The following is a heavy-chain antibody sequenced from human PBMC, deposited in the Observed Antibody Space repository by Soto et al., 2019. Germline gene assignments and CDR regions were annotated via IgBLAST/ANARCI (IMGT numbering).Heavy chain of an antibody. CDR3: AREEVAGTNWFDP. CDR1: GGSFNDCY. Sequence: SETLSLTCAVSGGSFNDCYWSWIRQTPGKGLEWIGRINYSGYTNFNASLKSRVTMPVDTSKNQFSLKLNSVTAADTAVYYCAREEVAGTNWFDPWGQGTLVTVSS. CDR2: INYSGYT. J-gene: IGHJ5*02. D-gene: IGHD2-15*01. V-gene: IGHV4-34*01.